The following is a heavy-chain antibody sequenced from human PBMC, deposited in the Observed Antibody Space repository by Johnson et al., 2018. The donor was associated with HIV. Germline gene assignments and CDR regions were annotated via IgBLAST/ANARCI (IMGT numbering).Heavy chain of an antibody. Sequence: VQLVESGGGLVQPGGSLRLSCAASGITVGTNYMSWVRQAPGKGLEWVSVIFSVGDVYYADSVKGRFTISRDNSKNMVYLQMNSLRPEDTAVYYCARDGRDLVTRGSFDVWGQGTVGTVSS. CDR3: ARDGRDLVTRGSFDV. V-gene: IGHV3-66*02. CDR1: GITVGTNY. D-gene: IGHD3-9*01. CDR2: IFSVGDV. J-gene: IGHJ3*01.